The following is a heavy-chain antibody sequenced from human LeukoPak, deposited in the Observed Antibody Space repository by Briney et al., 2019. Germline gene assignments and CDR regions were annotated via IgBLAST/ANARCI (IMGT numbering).Heavy chain of an antibody. CDR1: GFSYRSYA. V-gene: IGHV3-23*01. CDR3: AKEAQALGDYGDY. CDR2: ISGSGGST. J-gene: IGHJ4*02. Sequence: PGGSLRLSCAASGFSYRSYAMSWVRQAPGKGLEWVSAISGSGGSTYYADSVKGRFTISRDNSKNTLYLQMNSLRAEDTAVYYCAKEAQALGDYGDYWGQGTLVTVSS.